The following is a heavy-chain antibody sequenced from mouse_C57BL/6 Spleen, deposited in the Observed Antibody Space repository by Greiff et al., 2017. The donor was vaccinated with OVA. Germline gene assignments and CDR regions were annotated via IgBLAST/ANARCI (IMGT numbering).Heavy chain of an antibody. CDR3: ARPLGTTVVGAMDY. CDR2: IHPNSGST. D-gene: IGHD1-1*01. Sequence: QVQLKQPGAELVKPGASVKLSCKASGYTFTSYWMHWVKQRPGQGLEWIGMIHPNSGSTNYNEKFKSKATLTVDKSSSTAYMQLSSLTSEDSAVYYCARPLGTTVVGAMDYWGQGTSVTVSS. V-gene: IGHV1-64*01. CDR1: GYTFTSYW. J-gene: IGHJ4*01.